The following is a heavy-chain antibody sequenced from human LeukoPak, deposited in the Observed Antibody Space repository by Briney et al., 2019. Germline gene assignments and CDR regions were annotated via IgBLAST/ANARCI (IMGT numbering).Heavy chain of an antibody. D-gene: IGHD1-26*01. J-gene: IGHJ4*02. CDR3: ARGGGGSYGGDLDY. CDR2: MNTDGSDT. Sequence: GGSLRLSCAASGFTFSTYRMHWVRQAPGKGLVWVSHMNTDGSDTSNADFVKGRFTVSRDNAKNTLYLRMNSLRAEDTAVYYCARGGGGSYGGDLDYWGQGTLVTVSS. CDR1: GFTFSTYR. V-gene: IGHV3-74*01.